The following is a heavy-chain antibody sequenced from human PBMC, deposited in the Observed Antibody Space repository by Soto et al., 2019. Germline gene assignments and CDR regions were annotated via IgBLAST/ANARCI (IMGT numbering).Heavy chain of an antibody. J-gene: IGHJ5*02. CDR3: ARDGGRHSGGIDH. CDR1: GGTFSSYS. Sequence: QVQLVQSGAEVKKPGSSVKVSCKASGGTFSSYSINWVRQAPGQGLEWMGEIIPIFGTANYAQKCQGRVTITADESTSPASLEPSSLRSEGTAVYFCARDGGRHSGGIDHWGQGPLVTASS. V-gene: IGHV1-69*01. CDR2: IIPIFGTA. D-gene: IGHD1-26*01.